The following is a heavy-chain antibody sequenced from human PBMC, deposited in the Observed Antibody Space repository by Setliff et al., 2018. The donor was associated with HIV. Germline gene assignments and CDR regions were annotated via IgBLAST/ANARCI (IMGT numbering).Heavy chain of an antibody. D-gene: IGHD7-27*01. CDR1: GITFINAA. Sequence: GGSLRLSCVTSGITFINAAMAWVRQAPGKGPEWISFIYSGSSSAVFADSVKGRFTISRDNSRNTLFLQMNSLRAEDTAVYYCAKNMPSGDPFEYWGQGTLVTVS. V-gene: IGHV3-23*03. CDR3: AKNMPSGDPFEY. J-gene: IGHJ4*02. CDR2: IYSGSSSA.